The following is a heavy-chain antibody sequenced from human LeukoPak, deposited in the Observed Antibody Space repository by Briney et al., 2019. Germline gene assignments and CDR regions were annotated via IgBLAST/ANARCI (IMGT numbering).Heavy chain of an antibody. CDR2: INSGSTYT. CDR1: GFTFSSYV. Sequence: GGSLRLSCAASGFTFSSYVMNWVRQAPGKGLEWVSSINSGSTYTYYTESVKGRFTVSRDNAKNSLFLQMNSLRAEDTAIYYCARSLTTLTYEGYWGQGTLVTVSS. V-gene: IGHV3-21*01. J-gene: IGHJ4*02. D-gene: IGHD1-1*01. CDR3: ARSLTTLTYEGY.